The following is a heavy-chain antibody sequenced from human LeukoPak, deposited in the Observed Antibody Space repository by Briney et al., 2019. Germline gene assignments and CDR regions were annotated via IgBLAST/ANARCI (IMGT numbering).Heavy chain of an antibody. D-gene: IGHD3-22*01. CDR1: GVSISSDDYS. CDR2: IYHSGSA. Sequence: SETLSLTCTVSGVSISSDDYSWSWIRQPPGRGLEWIGYIYHSGSASYNPSLKNRISMSVDTSKNQFSLKLSSVTAADTAVYYCARGRVQYYYDSSGYYHIPYFDYWGQGTLVTVSS. V-gene: IGHV4-30-2*01. J-gene: IGHJ4*02. CDR3: ARGRVQYYYDSSGYYHIPYFDY.